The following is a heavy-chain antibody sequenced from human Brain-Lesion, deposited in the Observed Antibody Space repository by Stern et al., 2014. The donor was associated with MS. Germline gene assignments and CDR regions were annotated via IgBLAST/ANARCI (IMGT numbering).Heavy chain of an antibody. J-gene: IGHJ4*02. D-gene: IGHD1-26*01. CDR3: ARHDSVPRPSQLYSARDRGPGYFDY. CDR2: IYYSGFT. CDR1: GGSISSSTYY. V-gene: IGHV4-39*01. Sequence: MQLVESVPGLVKPSETLSLTCTVSGGSISSSTYYWAWIRQPPGKGLEWIGNIYYSGFTYYNPSLKSRVTISVDMSKNQFSLKLSSVTAADTAIYYCARHDSVPRPSQLYSARDRGPGYFDYWGQGTLVTVSS.